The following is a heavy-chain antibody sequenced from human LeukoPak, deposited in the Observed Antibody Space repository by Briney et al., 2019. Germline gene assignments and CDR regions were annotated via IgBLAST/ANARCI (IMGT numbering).Heavy chain of an antibody. Sequence: LTGGSLRLSCAASGFTFSSYAMSWVRQAPGKGLEWVSAISGSGGSTYYADSVKGRFTISRDNSKNTLYLQMNSLRAEDTAVYYCAKDVGYDYVWGSYRPQFDPWGQGTLVTVSS. CDR3: AKDVGYDYVWGSYRPQFDP. CDR2: ISGSGGST. J-gene: IGHJ5*02. D-gene: IGHD3-16*02. V-gene: IGHV3-23*01. CDR1: GFTFSSYA.